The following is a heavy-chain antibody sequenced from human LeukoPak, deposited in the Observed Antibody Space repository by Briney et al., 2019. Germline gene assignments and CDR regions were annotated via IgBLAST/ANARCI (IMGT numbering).Heavy chain of an antibody. CDR3: ARDIHGDYESGAFDI. V-gene: IGHV7-4-1*02. J-gene: IGHJ3*02. CDR2: INTNTGNP. CDR1: GYTFTSYA. D-gene: IGHD4-17*01. Sequence: ASVKVSCKASGYTFTSYAMNWVRQAPGQGLEWMGWINTNTGNPTYAQGFTGRFVFSLDTSVSTAYLQISSLKAEDTAVYYCARDIHGDYESGAFDIWGQGTMVTVSS.